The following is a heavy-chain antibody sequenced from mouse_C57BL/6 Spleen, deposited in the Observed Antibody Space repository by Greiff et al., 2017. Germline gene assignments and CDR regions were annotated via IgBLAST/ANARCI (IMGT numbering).Heavy chain of an antibody. Sequence: VQLQESGAELVKPGASVKISCKASGYAFSSYWMNWVKQRPGKGLEWIGKIYPGDGDTNYNGKFKGKATLPADTPSRTAYIQLSSLTSEDSAVDFGAGSGQLRLGFAYWGQGTLVTVPA. D-gene: IGHD3-2*02. CDR2: IYPGDGDT. V-gene: IGHV1-80*01. CDR1: GYAFSSYW. CDR3: AGSGQLRLGFAY. J-gene: IGHJ3*01.